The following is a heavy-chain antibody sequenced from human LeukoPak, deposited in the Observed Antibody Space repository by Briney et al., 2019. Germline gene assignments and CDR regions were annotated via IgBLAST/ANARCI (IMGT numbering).Heavy chain of an antibody. J-gene: IGHJ4*02. CDR3: ARGERYCSSTSCYPGN. CDR1: GFTFDDYG. V-gene: IGHV3-20*04. Sequence: GGSLRLSCAASGFTFDDYGMSWVRQAPGKGLEWVSGINWNGGSTGYADSVKGRFTISRDNAKNSLYLQMNSLRAEDTAVYYCARGERYCSSTSCYPGNWGQGTLVTVSS. D-gene: IGHD2-2*01. CDR2: INWNGGST.